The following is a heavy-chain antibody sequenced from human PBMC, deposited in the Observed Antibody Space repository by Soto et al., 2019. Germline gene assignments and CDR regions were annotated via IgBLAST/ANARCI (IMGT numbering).Heavy chain of an antibody. D-gene: IGHD3-10*01. CDR1: GFTFSNAW. V-gene: IGHV3-15*01. Sequence: VGSLRLSCAASGFTFSNAWMSWVRQAPGKGLEWVGRIKSKTDGGTTDYAAPVKGRFTISRDDSKNTLYLQMNSLKTEDTAVYYCTTEQYYYGSGSYSGYFDYWGQGTLVTVSS. CDR3: TTEQYYYGSGSYSGYFDY. J-gene: IGHJ4*02. CDR2: IKSKTDGGTT.